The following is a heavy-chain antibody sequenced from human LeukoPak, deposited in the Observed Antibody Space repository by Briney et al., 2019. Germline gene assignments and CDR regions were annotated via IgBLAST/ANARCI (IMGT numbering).Heavy chain of an antibody. CDR3: ARPLGEYSGYDQAFDY. CDR1: GGSISSYY. D-gene: IGHD5-12*01. V-gene: IGHV4-59*01. J-gene: IGHJ4*02. Sequence: SETLSLTCTVSGGSISSYYWSWIRQPPGKGLEWIGYIYYSGSTNYNPSLKSRVTISVDTSKNQFSLKLSSVTAADTAVYYCARPLGEYSGYDQAFDYWGQGTLVTVSS. CDR2: IYYSGST.